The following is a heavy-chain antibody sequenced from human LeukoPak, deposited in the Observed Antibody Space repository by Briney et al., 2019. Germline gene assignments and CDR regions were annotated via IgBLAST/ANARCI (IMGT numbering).Heavy chain of an antibody. CDR1: GLTFSSYS. V-gene: IGHV3-74*01. CDR3: ARGTGFGVFDI. D-gene: IGHD2-8*01. Sequence: GGSLRLSCSASGLTFSSYSMHWVRQAPGKGLVWVSRIKSDGSSTSYADSVKGRFTISRDNAKNMLSLQMNSLRAEDTAVYYCARGTGFGVFDIWGQGTMVTVSS. CDR2: IKSDGSST. J-gene: IGHJ3*02.